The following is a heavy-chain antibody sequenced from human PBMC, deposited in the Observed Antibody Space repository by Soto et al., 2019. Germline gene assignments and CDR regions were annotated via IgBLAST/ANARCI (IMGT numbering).Heavy chain of an antibody. Sequence: EVQLLESGGGLVQPGGSLRLSCAASGFTFSSYAMRWVRQAPGKGLEWVSAISGSGGSTYYAASVKGRFTISRDNSKNTLYLQMNGLRAEDTAVYYCARRGSGSYYDYWGQGTLVTVSS. D-gene: IGHD1-26*01. CDR2: ISGSGGST. CDR1: GFTFSSYA. J-gene: IGHJ4*02. V-gene: IGHV3-23*01. CDR3: ARRGSGSYYDY.